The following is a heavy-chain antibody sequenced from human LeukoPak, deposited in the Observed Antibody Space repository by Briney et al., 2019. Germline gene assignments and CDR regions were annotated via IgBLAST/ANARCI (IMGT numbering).Heavy chain of an antibody. CDR1: GFTFSSYA. V-gene: IGHV3-23*01. CDR2: ISGSGGST. D-gene: IGHD5-18*01. J-gene: IGHJ5*02. CDR3: AKDMGRGYLRYSYGPSSWFDP. Sequence: GGSLRLSCAASGFTFSSYAMSWVRQAPGKGLEWVSAISGSGGSTYYADSVKGRFTISRDNSKNTLYLQMNSPRAEDTAVYYCAKDMGRGYLRYSYGPSSWFDPWGQGTLVTVSS.